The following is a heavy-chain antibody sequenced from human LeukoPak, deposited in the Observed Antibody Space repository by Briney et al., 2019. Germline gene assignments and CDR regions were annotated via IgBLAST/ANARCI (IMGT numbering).Heavy chain of an antibody. CDR1: GFTFSTYG. J-gene: IGHJ4*02. V-gene: IGHV3-30*02. CDR2: IRYDGSNE. D-gene: IGHD3-10*01. CDR3: ADMVRGAN. Sequence: GGSLGLSCAASGFTFSTYGMHWVRQAPGKGLEWVAFIRYDGSNEYYADSVKGRFTISRDNAKNSLYLQMNSLRAEDTAVYYCADMVRGANWGQGTLVTVSS.